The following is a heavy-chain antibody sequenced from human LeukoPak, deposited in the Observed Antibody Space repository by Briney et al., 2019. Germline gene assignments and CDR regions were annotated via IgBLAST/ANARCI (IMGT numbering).Heavy chain of an antibody. CDR3: AKDQRWESPHYLDS. V-gene: IGHV3-30*18. CDR2: ISYDGSNK. D-gene: IGHD1-26*01. J-gene: IGHJ4*02. Sequence: GGSLRLSCAASGFTFSSYGMHWVRQAPGKGLEWVAVISYDGSNKYYADSVRGRFTISRDNSKNTLYVQMNSLRDEDTALYYCAKDQRWESPHYLDSWGQGTLVTVPS. CDR1: GFTFSSYG.